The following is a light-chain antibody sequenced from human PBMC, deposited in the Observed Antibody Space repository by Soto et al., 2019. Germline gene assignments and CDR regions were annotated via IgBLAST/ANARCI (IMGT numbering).Light chain of an antibody. CDR1: QSVTNNY. Sequence: EIVLTQSPATLSLSPGERATLSCGASQSVTNNYLAWYQQKPGLAPRLLIYDASNRATGIPDRFSGSGSGTDFPLTISRLVPEDFAVYYCQLYDNLLTFGGGTKVEIK. CDR3: QLYDNLLT. J-gene: IGKJ4*01. V-gene: IGKV3D-20*01. CDR2: DAS.